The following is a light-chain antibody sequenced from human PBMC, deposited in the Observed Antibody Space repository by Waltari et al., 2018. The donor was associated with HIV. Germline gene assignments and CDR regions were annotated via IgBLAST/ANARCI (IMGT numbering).Light chain of an antibody. CDR2: DVS. J-gene: IGLJ2*01. V-gene: IGLV2-11*01. Sequence: ALTQPRSVSGSPGQSVTIPCTGTSSDVGGYNYVSWYQQHPGKAPKLMIYDVSKRPSGVPDRFSGSKSGNTASLTISGLQAEDEADYYCCSYAGSYTLVFGGGTKLTVL. CDR1: SSDVGGYNY. CDR3: CSYAGSYTLV.